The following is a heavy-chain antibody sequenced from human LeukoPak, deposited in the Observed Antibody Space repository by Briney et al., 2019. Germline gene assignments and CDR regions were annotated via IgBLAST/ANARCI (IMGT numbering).Heavy chain of an antibody. CDR1: GFTFSNYG. CDR3: AGNYGPYYFDY. Sequence: GGSLRLSCAASGFTFSNYGMHWVRHAPRKGLEVVAVIWYDGSNKYYADSVKGRITISRDNSKNTLYLQMNSLRAEDTAVYYCAGNYGPYYFDYWGQGTLVTVSS. V-gene: IGHV3-33*01. D-gene: IGHD3-10*01. J-gene: IGHJ4*02. CDR2: IWYDGSNK.